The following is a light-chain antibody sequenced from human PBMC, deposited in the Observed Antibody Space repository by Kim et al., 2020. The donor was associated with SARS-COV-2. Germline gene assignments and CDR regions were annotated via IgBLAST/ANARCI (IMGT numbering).Light chain of an antibody. CDR3: QQYKTYPYT. V-gene: IGKV1-5*03. Sequence: SASVGDRVTITCRASQSINSWLAWYQQKPGKAPKLLIYKASYLESGVPSRFSGSESGTEFTLTISSLQPDDFATYYCQQYKTYPYTFGQGTKLEI. J-gene: IGKJ2*01. CDR2: KAS. CDR1: QSINSW.